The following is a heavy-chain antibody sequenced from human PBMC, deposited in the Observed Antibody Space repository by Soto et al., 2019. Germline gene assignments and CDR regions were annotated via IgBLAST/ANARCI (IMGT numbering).Heavy chain of an antibody. D-gene: IGHD3-22*01. J-gene: IGHJ4*02. V-gene: IGHV3-23*01. CDR3: AKTYYYDSSGYSDY. Sequence: SGGSLRLSCAASGFTFSSYAMSWVRQAPGKGLEWVSAISGSGGSTYYADSVKGRFTISRDNSKNTLYLQMNSLRAEDTAVYYCAKTYYYDSSGYSDYWGQGTLVTVSS. CDR2: ISGSGGST. CDR1: GFTFSSYA.